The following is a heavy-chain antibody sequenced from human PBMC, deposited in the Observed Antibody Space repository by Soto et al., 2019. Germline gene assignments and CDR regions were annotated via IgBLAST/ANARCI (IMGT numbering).Heavy chain of an antibody. J-gene: IGHJ4*02. CDR2: IRSKAYGGTT. V-gene: IGHV3-49*04. CDR1: GFTFGDYA. D-gene: IGHD6-13*01. Sequence: GGSLRLSCTASGFTFGDYAMSWVRQAPGKGLEWVGFIRSKAYGGTTEYAASVKGRFTISRDDSKSIAYLQMNSLKTEDTAVYYCTRDPIGAFYWGQGTLVTVSS. CDR3: TRDPIGAFY.